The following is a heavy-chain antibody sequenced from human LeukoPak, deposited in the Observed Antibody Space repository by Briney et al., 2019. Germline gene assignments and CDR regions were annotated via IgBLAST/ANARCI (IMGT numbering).Heavy chain of an antibody. CDR1: GYNFPTNQ. J-gene: IGHJ4*02. CDR2: INPIFGTA. Sequence: SVKVSCKATGYNFPTNQIHWVRQAPGQGPEWMGCINPIFGTAKYAQEFQGRVTITTDESTRTAYMEVSSLRSDDTAVYYCASAYYYDDSGHYRFDYWGQGTLVTVSS. CDR3: ASAYYYDDSGHYRFDY. D-gene: IGHD3-22*01. V-gene: IGHV1-69*05.